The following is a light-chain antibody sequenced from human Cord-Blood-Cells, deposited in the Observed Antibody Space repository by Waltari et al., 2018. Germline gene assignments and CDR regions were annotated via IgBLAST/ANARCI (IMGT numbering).Light chain of an antibody. V-gene: IGLV2-14*01. CDR2: DVS. Sequence: QSALTQPASVSGSPGQSITIPCTGTSSDVGGYNYASWYQQHPGKAPKLMIYDVSNRPSGVSNRFSGSKSGNTASLTISGLQAEDEADYYCSSYTSSSTPVFGGGTKLTVL. CDR3: SSYTSSSTPV. CDR1: SSDVGGYNY. J-gene: IGLJ3*02.